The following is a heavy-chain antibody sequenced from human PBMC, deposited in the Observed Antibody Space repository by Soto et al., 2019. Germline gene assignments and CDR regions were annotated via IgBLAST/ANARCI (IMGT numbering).Heavy chain of an antibody. Sequence: ASVKVSCKASGYTFTSYGIHWVRQAPGQRLEWMGWINAANGDTKYSPKFQGRVTITRDTSASTAYMELTSLRSEDTAVYYCVRRHVSATGIDWFDPWGQGTLVTVSS. D-gene: IGHD6-13*01. CDR2: INAANGDT. J-gene: IGHJ5*02. CDR1: GYTFTSYG. CDR3: VRRHVSATGIDWFDP. V-gene: IGHV1-3*01.